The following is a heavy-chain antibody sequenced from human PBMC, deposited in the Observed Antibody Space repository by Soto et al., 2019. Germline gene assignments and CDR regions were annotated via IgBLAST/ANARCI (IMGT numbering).Heavy chain of an antibody. Sequence: QVQLQESGPGLVKPSQTLSLTCPVSGASISSRGFYWTWIRQLPGKGLEWIGYISYSGSPNYSPSLKSRLNISIDTSDNHFSLKLTSVTAADTAVYYCARQSTVTGNYYFDSWGQGTLVTVAT. D-gene: IGHD4-17*01. V-gene: IGHV4-31*03. CDR2: ISYSGSP. CDR3: ARQSTVTGNYYFDS. CDR1: GASISSRGFY. J-gene: IGHJ4*02.